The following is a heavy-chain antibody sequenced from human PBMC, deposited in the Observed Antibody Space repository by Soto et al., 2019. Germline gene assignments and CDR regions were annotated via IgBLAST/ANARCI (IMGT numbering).Heavy chain of an antibody. V-gene: IGHV1-2*04. Sequence: ASVKVSCKASGYTFTGYYMHWVRQAPGQGLEWMGWINPNSGGTNYAQKFQGWVTMTRDTSISTAYMELSRLRSDDTAVYYCARGTVRGITMIVKTPGAFDIWGQGTMVTVSS. CDR2: INPNSGGT. D-gene: IGHD3-22*01. CDR3: ARGTVRGITMIVKTPGAFDI. CDR1: GYTFTGYY. J-gene: IGHJ3*02.